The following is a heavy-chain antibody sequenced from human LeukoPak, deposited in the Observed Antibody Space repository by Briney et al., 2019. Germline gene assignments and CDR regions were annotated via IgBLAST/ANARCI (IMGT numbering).Heavy chain of an antibody. Sequence: PGGSLRLSCAASGFTFSSYEMNWVRQAPGKGLVWVSRIHSDGISTTYADSVKGRFTISRDNYRNTLYLEMNSLRLADTAVYYCAKDLMRDRWFGESWGQGTLVTVSS. D-gene: IGHD3-10*01. CDR3: AKDLMRDRWFGES. CDR1: GFTFSSYE. J-gene: IGHJ5*02. CDR2: IHSDGIST. V-gene: IGHV3-74*03.